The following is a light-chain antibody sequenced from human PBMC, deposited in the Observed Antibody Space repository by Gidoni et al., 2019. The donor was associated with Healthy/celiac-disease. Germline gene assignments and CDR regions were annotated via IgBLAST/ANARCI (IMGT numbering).Light chain of an antibody. V-gene: IGKV3-20*01. CDR1: QSVSSSY. CDR2: GAS. Sequence: EIVLTQSPGTLSLSPGERATLSCRASQSVSSSYLAWYQQKPGQAPRLLIYGASSRATGIPDRFSVSGSGTDFTLTISRLDPEDFAVYYCQPYGRSPYTFGQGTKLEIK. CDR3: QPYGRSPYT. J-gene: IGKJ2*01.